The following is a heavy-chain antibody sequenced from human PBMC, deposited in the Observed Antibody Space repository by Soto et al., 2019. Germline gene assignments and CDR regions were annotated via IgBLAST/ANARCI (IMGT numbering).Heavy chain of an antibody. J-gene: IGHJ6*02. Sequence: QVQLVQSGAEVKKPGSSVKVSCKASGGTFSRYSITWVRQAPGHGLEWIGRIIPIFGIPTYAQKFQGRVTFTADESTSTAYMELSSLRSDDTAVYYCAREDRDREIGLVPAAIDGMDVWGQGTTVTVSS. CDR3: AREDRDREIGLVPAAIDGMDV. CDR2: IIPIFGIP. D-gene: IGHD2-2*01. V-gene: IGHV1-69*08. CDR1: GGTFSRYS.